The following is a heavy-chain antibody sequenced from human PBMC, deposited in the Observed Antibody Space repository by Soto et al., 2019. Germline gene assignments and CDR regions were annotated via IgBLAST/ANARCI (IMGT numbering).Heavy chain of an antibody. V-gene: IGHV4-39*07. D-gene: IGHD1-26*01. CDR1: GGSISSSSYY. J-gene: IGHJ4*02. CDR2: VYYSGST. CDR3: ARGGSGSYPAFDY. Sequence: SETLSLTCTASGGSISSSSYYWVWIRQAPGKGLEWIGSVYYSGSTYYNPSLKSRVAISVDRSKNQFSLKLSSVTAADTAVYYCARGGSGSYPAFDYWGQGTLVTVST.